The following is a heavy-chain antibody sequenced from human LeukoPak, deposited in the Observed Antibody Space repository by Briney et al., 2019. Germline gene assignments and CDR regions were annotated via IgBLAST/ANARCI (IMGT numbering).Heavy chain of an antibody. Sequence: HSGGSLRLSCAASTFTFSSYAMHWVRQAPGKGLEYVSAISSNGGSTYYANSVKGRFTISRDNSKNTLYLQMGSLRAEDMAVYYCARVYYGSGSYHLDYWGQGTLVTVSS. CDR1: TFTFSSYA. V-gene: IGHV3-64*01. CDR3: ARVYYGSGSYHLDY. CDR2: ISSNGGST. J-gene: IGHJ4*02. D-gene: IGHD3-10*01.